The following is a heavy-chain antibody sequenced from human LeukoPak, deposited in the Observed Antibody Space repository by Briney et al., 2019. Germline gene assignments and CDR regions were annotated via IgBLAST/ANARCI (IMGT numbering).Heavy chain of an antibody. V-gene: IGHV4-59*01. CDR3: ARVDVGDYDFWSGYYYYYGMDV. Sequence: SETLSLTCTVSGGSISSYYWSWIRQPPGKGLEWIGYIYYSGSTNYNPSLKSRVTISVDTSKNQFSLKLSSVTAADTAVYYCARVDVGDYDFWSGYYYYYGMDVRGQGTTVTVSS. J-gene: IGHJ6*02. D-gene: IGHD3-3*01. CDR1: GGSISSYY. CDR2: IYYSGST.